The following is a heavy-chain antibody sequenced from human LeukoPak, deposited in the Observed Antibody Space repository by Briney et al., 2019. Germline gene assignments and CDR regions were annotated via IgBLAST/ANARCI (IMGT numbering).Heavy chain of an antibody. CDR2: TSYDGSNK. Sequence: QTGGSLRLSCAASGFTFSSYAMHWVRQAPGKGLEWVAVTSYDGSNKYYADSVKGRFTISRDNSKNTLYLQMNSLRAEDTAVYYCARDAYSSGDFDYWGQGTLVTVSS. D-gene: IGHD6-19*01. J-gene: IGHJ4*02. CDR1: GFTFSSYA. CDR3: ARDAYSSGDFDY. V-gene: IGHV3-30*04.